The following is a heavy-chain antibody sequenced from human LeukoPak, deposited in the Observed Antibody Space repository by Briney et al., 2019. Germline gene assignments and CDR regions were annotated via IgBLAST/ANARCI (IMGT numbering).Heavy chain of an antibody. Sequence: SQTLSLTCAISGESVSSNSVTWNWIRQSPSRGLEWLGRTYYRSTWYNDYAVSVRGRITVNPDTSKNQFSLHLNSVTPEDTAVYYCARRLTQYDCFDPWGQGILVTVSS. J-gene: IGHJ5*02. D-gene: IGHD2-2*01. CDR3: ARRLTQYDCFDP. CDR2: TYYRSTWYN. CDR1: GESVSSNSVT. V-gene: IGHV6-1*01.